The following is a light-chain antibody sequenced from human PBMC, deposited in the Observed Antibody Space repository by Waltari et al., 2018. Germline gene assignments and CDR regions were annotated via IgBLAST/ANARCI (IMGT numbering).Light chain of an antibody. CDR2: AAS. Sequence: QMPPSPSSFSASVGGVVPTSWRRSHDTSSWLAWYQQKPGKAPTLLIYAASTLPTGVPSRFSGSGSGTDFTLTISRLQPEDFAVYYCQQDKSFLVSFGAGTKVEIK. CDR1: HDTSSW. CDR3: QQDKSFLVS. V-gene: IGKV1-12*01. J-gene: IGKJ3*01.